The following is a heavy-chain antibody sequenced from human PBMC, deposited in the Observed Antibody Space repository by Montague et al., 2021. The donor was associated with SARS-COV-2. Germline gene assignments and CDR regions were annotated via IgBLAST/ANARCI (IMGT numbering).Heavy chain of an antibody. CDR2: ISSSSNYI. Sequence: SLRLSCAASGLTFNDYTLNWVRQAPGKGLEWVSSISSSSNYIYYSDSAKGRFTISRDNAKNTLYLQMNSLRAEDTAVYFCARERKVSMLYYYCGMDVWGQGTTVTVSS. D-gene: IGHD2-8*01. CDR1: GLTFNDYT. V-gene: IGHV3-21*01. CDR3: ARERKVSMLYYYCGMDV. J-gene: IGHJ6*02.